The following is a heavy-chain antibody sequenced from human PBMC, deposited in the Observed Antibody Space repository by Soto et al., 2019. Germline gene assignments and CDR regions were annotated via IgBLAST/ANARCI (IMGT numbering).Heavy chain of an antibody. CDR1: GESIRSDTDY. CDR2: IYYSGST. V-gene: IGHV4-39*01. D-gene: IGHD3-10*01. CDR3: ARRLEEFGNYWFDP. Sequence: QLQLQESGPGLVKPSETLSLTCTVSGESIRSDTDYWAWIRQPPGKGPEWIGSIYYSGSTYYNPSLKSRITISVDTSKNQFSLKLNSVTASDTAVYYCARRLEEFGNYWFDPWGQGTLVPVSS. J-gene: IGHJ5*02.